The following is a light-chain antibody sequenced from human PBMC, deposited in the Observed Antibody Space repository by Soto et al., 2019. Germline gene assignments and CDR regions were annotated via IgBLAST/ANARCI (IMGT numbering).Light chain of an antibody. J-gene: IGKJ1*01. CDR1: QSVSDY. V-gene: IGKV3-11*01. Sequence: EVVLTQSPATLSLSPGERATLSCRASQSVSDYTAWFQQKPGQPPRLVIYEASNRATGIPDRFSGNGSGTDFTLTISSLQPDDFATYYCQQYYSYRTFGQGTKVDIK. CDR2: EAS. CDR3: QQYYSYRT.